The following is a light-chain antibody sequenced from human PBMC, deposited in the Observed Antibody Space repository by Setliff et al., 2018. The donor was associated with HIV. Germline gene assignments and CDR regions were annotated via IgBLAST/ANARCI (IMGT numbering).Light chain of an antibody. J-gene: IGLJ1*01. CDR2: KVN. CDR1: SSDIGRYNY. CDR3: TSYTGSNSFALYV. Sequence: QSALTQPPSASGSPGQSVTISCTGTSSDIGRYNYISWYQQHPGKAPKLMIYKVNKRPSGVPDRFSGSKSGNMASLTVSGLQAEDEADYYCTSYTGSNSFALYVFGSGTKV. V-gene: IGLV2-8*01.